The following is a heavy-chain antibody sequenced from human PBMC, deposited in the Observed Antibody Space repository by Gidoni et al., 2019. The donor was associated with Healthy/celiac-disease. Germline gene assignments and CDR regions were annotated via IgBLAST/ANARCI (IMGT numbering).Heavy chain of an antibody. D-gene: IGHD6-13*01. J-gene: IGHJ4*02. Sequence: QVQLVQSRAEVKKPGASVKDYCKASGSTFTSYAMHWVRQAPGQRLEWMGWIKASNCNTKYSQNFQGRVTITSDTSASTAYMELSSLRSEDTAVYYCARGAYSSSWGTLDYWGQGTLVTVSS. CDR1: GSTFTSYA. CDR3: ARGAYSSSWGTLDY. CDR2: IKASNCNT. V-gene: IGHV1-3*01.